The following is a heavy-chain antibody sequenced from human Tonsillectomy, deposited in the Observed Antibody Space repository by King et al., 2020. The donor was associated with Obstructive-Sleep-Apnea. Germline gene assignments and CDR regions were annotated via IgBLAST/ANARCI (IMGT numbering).Heavy chain of an antibody. D-gene: IGHD6-13*01. J-gene: IGHJ4*02. V-gene: IGHV4-59*11. CDR1: GGSISSHY. Sequence: VQLQESGPGLVKPSETLSLTCNVSGGSISSHYWSWIRQSPGKGLEWIGYIYYSGSTNYNPSLQSRVTISVDTSKNQFSLSLSSVTAADTAVYYCARDGDSSSWSHPFDYWGQGTLVTVSS. CDR3: ARDGDSSSWSHPFDY. CDR2: IYYSGST.